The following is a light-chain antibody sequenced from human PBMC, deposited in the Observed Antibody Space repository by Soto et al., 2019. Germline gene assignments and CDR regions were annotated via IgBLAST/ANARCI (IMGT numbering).Light chain of an antibody. CDR2: DVN. CDR3: TSYASGSSHVV. Sequence: QSVLTQPASVSGSPGQSITLSCTGTSSDIGGYDYVSWYQRHPGKAHKLIIYDVNNRPSGVPKRFSGSKSGNTASLTISGHQAVDEAEYDVTSYASGSSHVVFGGGTKLTVL. V-gene: IGLV2-14*01. J-gene: IGLJ2*01. CDR1: SSDIGGYDY.